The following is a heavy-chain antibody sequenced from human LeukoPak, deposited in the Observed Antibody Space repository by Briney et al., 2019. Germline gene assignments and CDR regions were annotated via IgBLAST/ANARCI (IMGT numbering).Heavy chain of an antibody. CDR3: ARDRPGGSSLDY. CDR2: IYHSGST. CDR1: GGSISSYY. D-gene: IGHD6-13*01. Sequence: SETLSLTCTVSGGSISSYYWSWIRQPPGKGLEWIGYIYHSGSTNYNPSLKSRVTISVDTSKNQFSLKLSSVTAADTAVYYCARDRPGGSSLDYWGQGTLVTVSS. J-gene: IGHJ4*02. V-gene: IGHV4-59*01.